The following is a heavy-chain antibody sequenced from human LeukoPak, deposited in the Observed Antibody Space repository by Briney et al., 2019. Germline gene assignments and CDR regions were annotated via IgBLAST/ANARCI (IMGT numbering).Heavy chain of an antibody. V-gene: IGHV1-18*01. CDR1: GYTFTSYG. D-gene: IGHD2-2*01. J-gene: IGHJ4*02. CDR2: ISAYNGNT. Sequence: ASVKVSCKASGYTFTSYGISWVRQAPGQGLEWMGWISAYNGNTNYAQKLQGRVTMTTDTSTSTAYMELRSLRSDDTAVYYCAREPSSRTKTPPFDYGGQGTLVTVSS. CDR3: AREPSSRTKTPPFDY.